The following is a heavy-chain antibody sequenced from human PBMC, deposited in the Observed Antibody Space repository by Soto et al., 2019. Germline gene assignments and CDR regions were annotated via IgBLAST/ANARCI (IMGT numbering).Heavy chain of an antibody. V-gene: IGHV1-46*01. J-gene: IGHJ4*02. CDR3: ARDLSMGLRYRSPGY. Sequence: ASVKVSCKASGYTFTSYYMHCVRQAPGQGLEWMGIINPSGGSTSYAQKFQGRVTMTRDTSTSTVYMELSSLRSEDTAVYYCARDLSMGLRYRSPGYWGQGTLVTVSS. CDR1: GYTFTSYY. D-gene: IGHD5-12*01. CDR2: INPSGGST.